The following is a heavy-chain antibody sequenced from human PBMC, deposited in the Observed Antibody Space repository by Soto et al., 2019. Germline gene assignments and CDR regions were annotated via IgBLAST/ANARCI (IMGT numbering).Heavy chain of an antibody. CDR3: ARVRYCSDNSSYSWFDY. CDR1: GFTFSNYW. J-gene: IGHJ4*02. V-gene: IGHV3-74*01. Sequence: EVALVESGGGLVQPGGSLRLSCVASGFTFSNYWMHWVRQAPGKGLEWVSRISSDGSSTTYADSVKGRFTISRDNAENALQLKKNSLRAEDTAVYYCARVRYCSDNSSYSWFDYWGQGTLVTVCS. D-gene: IGHD2-15*01. CDR2: ISSDGSST.